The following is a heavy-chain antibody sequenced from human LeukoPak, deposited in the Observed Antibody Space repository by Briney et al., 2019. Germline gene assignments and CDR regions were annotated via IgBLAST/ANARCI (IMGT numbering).Heavy chain of an antibody. CDR3: ARDWELGH. Sequence: SETLFRTCTVTGGSIGNFFWSWIRQSPREGLEWIGFIYENGRTSYNPSLKSRVTISVDMSKNQFSLRLTSMTAADTAVYYCARDWELGHWGRGILVTVTS. CDR1: GGSIGNFF. D-gene: IGHD1-26*01. V-gene: IGHV4-59*01. J-gene: IGHJ4*02. CDR2: IYENGRT.